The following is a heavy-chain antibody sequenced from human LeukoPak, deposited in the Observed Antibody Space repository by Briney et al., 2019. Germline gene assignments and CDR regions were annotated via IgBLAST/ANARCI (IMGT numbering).Heavy chain of an antibody. V-gene: IGHV4-30-2*01. CDR3: ARAATTADYDAFDI. Sequence: SETLSLTCAVSGGSISSGGYSWSWIRQPPGKGLEWIGYIYHSGSTYYNPSLKSRVTISVDRSKNQFSLKLSSVTAADTAVYYCARAATTADYDAFDIWGQGTMVTVSS. CDR2: IYHSGST. D-gene: IGHD1-14*01. CDR1: GGSISSGGYS. J-gene: IGHJ3*02.